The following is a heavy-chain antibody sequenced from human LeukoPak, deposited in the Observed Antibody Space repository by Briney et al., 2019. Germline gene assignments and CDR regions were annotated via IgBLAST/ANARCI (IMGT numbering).Heavy chain of an antibody. CDR1: GGSFSGYY. CDR3: ARHIPQLLWFGELWFDP. Sequence: SETLSLTCAVYGGSFSGYYWSWIRQPPGKGLEWIGEINHSGSTNYNPSLKSRVTISVDTSKNQFSLKLSSVTAADTAVYYCARHIPQLLWFGELWFDPWGQGTLVTVSS. J-gene: IGHJ5*02. CDR2: INHSGST. D-gene: IGHD3-10*01. V-gene: IGHV4-34*01.